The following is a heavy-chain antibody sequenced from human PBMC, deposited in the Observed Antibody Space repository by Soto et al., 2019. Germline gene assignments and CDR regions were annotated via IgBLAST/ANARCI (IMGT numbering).Heavy chain of an antibody. J-gene: IGHJ4*02. CDR1: GGPIINGDTY. CDR3: ARENSYFDY. V-gene: IGHV4-31*03. CDR2: INYRGTT. Sequence: SETLSLTCTVSGGPIINGDTYLNWIRQHPEKGLEWMGYINYRGTTNYNPALKSRILISIDTSKNQFSLRSDDTAVYYCARENSYFDYWGQGTLVTVSS.